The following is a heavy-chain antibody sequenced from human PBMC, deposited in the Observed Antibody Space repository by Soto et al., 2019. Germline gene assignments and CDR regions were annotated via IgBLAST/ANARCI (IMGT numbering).Heavy chain of an antibody. CDR1: GFTFSSYD. Sequence: GGSVRLSCAASGFTFSSYDMHWVRQAPGKGLEWVAVIWYDGSNDGSNKYYADSVKGRFTISRDNSKNTLYLQMNSLRAEDTAVYYCARDGFDVDVWGQGTTVTVS. J-gene: IGHJ6*02. CDR3: ARDGFDVDV. CDR2: IWYDGSNDGSNK. V-gene: IGHV3-33*01.